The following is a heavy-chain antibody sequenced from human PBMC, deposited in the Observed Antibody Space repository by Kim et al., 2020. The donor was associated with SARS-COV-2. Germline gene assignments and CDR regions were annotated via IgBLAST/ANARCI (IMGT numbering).Heavy chain of an antibody. D-gene: IGHD3-3*01. J-gene: IGHJ5*02. V-gene: IGHV1-69*13. Sequence: SVKVSCKASGGTFTNYAINWVRQAPGQGLEWMGGIIPIFGSSTYAQKFQGRLTITADESTSTAYMELGSLTSEDTAVYYCAKDRQRHLENWFDPWGQGTLVSVSS. CDR3: AKDRQRHLENWFDP. CDR2: IIPIFGSS. CDR1: GGTFTNYA.